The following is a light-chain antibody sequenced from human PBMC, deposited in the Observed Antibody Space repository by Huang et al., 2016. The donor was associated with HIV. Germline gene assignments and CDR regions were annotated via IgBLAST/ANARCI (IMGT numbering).Light chain of an antibody. CDR2: GAS. CDR1: QSVSSN. Sequence: EIVMTQSPATLSVSPGERATLSCRASQSVSSNLAWYQKKPGQAPRLLIDGASTRATGIPARFSGSGSGTEFTLTISSLQSEDFAVYYCQQYNNWPPWTFGQGTKVEIK. CDR3: QQYNNWPPWT. V-gene: IGKV3-15*01. J-gene: IGKJ1*01.